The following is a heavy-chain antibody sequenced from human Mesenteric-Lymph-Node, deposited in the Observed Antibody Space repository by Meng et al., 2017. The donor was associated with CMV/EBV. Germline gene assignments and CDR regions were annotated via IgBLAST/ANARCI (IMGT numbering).Heavy chain of an antibody. CDR2: INHSGST. J-gene: IGHJ4*02. CDR3: ARIGSSGWTPSYYFDY. CDR1: GGSISSSSYY. Sequence: SETLSLTCTVSGGSISSSSYYWGWIRQPPGKGLEWIGEINHSGSTNYNPSLKSRVTISVDTSKNQFSLKLSSVTAADTAVYYCARIGSSGWTPSYYFDYWGQGTLVTVSS. D-gene: IGHD6-19*01. V-gene: IGHV4-39*07.